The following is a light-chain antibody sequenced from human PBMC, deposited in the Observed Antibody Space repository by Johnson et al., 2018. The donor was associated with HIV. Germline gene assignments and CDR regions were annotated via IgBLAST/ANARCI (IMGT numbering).Light chain of an antibody. J-gene: IGLJ1*01. Sequence: QSVLTQPPSVSAAPGQKVTISCSGSSSNIGKNYVSWYRHLPGTAPKLLIYDNDKRPSGIPDRFSASKSGSSATLGITGLQTVDEADYYCATWDSSLSAYVFGPGTKVTIL. CDR3: ATWDSSLSAYV. CDR1: SSNIGKNY. CDR2: DND. V-gene: IGLV1-51*01.